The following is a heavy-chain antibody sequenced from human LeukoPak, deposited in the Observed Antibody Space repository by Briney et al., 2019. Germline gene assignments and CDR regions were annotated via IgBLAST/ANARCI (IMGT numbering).Heavy chain of an antibody. CDR2: IRYDGSNK. Sequence: GGSLRLSCAASGFTFSSYGMHWVRQAPGKGLEWVAFIRYDGSNKYYADSVKGRFTISRDNSKNTLYLQMNSLRAEDTAVYYCAKDVGSGSYGAFDIWGQGTMVTVSS. CDR3: AKDVGSGSYGAFDI. V-gene: IGHV3-30*02. J-gene: IGHJ3*02. D-gene: IGHD1-26*01. CDR1: GFTFSSYG.